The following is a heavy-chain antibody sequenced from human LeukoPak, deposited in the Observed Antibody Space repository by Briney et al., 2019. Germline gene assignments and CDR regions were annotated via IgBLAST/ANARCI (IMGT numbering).Heavy chain of an antibody. D-gene: IGHD3-22*01. V-gene: IGHV4-39*07. Sequence: SGTLFLTCTVSGGSISSSSYYWGWIRQPPGKGLEWIGSIYYTGSTYSNSSPTSRVTISVDTPKNQFSLKLSSVTAADTAVYYCARVQSGYYDSSGYFSPIYYFDYWGQGTMVTVSS. CDR1: GGSISSSSYY. CDR3: ARVQSGYYDSSGYFSPIYYFDY. J-gene: IGHJ4*02. CDR2: IYYTGST.